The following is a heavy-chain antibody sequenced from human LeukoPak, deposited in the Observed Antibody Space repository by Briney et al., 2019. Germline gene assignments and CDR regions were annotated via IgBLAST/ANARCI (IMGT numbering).Heavy chain of an antibody. J-gene: IGHJ4*02. V-gene: IGHV4-34*01. CDR1: GGSFSGYY. CDR3: ARGTMTTVTYYLDY. D-gene: IGHD4-17*01. Sequence: PSETLSLTCAAYGGSFSGYYWSWIRQPPGKGLEWIGEINHSGSTNYNPSLKSRVTISVDTSKNQFSLKLSSVTAADTAVYYCARGTMTTVTYYLDYWGQGTLVTVSS. CDR2: INHSGST.